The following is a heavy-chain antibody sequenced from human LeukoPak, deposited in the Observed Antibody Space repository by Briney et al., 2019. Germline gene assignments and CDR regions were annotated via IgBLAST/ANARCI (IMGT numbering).Heavy chain of an antibody. Sequence: SETLSLTCTVSGDSISSSRYYWGWIRQPPGKGLEWIGSIFHSGTTYYNPSLKSRVTISVDTSKNQFSLKVISMTAADTALYYCARTISSSEDYWGQGILVTVSS. V-gene: IGHV4-39*07. CDR2: IFHSGTT. J-gene: IGHJ4*02. CDR1: GDSISSSRYY. D-gene: IGHD6-13*01. CDR3: ARTISSSEDY.